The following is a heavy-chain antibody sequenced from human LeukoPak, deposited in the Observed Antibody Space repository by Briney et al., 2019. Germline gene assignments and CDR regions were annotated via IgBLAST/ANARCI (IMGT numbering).Heavy chain of an antibody. CDR2: INHSGST. CDR1: GGSFSGYY. V-gene: IGHV4-34*01. CDR3: ARLGAPVTTYHSSYYYGMDV. Sequence: PSETLSLTCAVYGGSFSGYYWSRIRQPPGKGLEWIGKINHSGSTNYNPSLKSRVTISVDTSKNQFSLKLSSVTAADTAVYYCARLGAPVTTYHSSYYYGMDVWGQGTTVTVSS. D-gene: IGHD4-17*01. J-gene: IGHJ6*02.